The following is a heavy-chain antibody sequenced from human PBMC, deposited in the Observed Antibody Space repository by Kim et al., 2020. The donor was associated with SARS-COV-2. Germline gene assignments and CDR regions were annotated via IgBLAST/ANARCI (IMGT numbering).Heavy chain of an antibody. CDR3: ASAPRYYDSFTGHCGNY. CDR1: GFTFSSYA. J-gene: IGHJ6*01. V-gene: IGHV3-30-3*01. D-gene: IGHD3-9*01. Sequence: GGSLRLSCAASGFTFSSYAMHWVRQAPGKGLEWVAVISYDGSNKYSAASVKGRFTISRDNSKNTLYLQINLLRAEDTAVYYCASAPRYYDSFTGHCGNY. CDR2: ISYDGSNK.